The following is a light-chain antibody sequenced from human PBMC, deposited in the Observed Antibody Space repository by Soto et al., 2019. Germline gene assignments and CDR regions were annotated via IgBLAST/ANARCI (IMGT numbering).Light chain of an antibody. CDR3: EQYGSSPRT. CDR1: QSVRSN. CDR2: AAS. J-gene: IGKJ1*01. Sequence: IVMTQSPATLSVSAGERATLSCRARQSVRSNLAWYQQKPGQAPRLLIYAASSRATGVPDRFSGSGSGTDFTLTISTLEPEDFAVYYCEQYGSSPRTFGQGTKVDIK. V-gene: IGKV3-20*01.